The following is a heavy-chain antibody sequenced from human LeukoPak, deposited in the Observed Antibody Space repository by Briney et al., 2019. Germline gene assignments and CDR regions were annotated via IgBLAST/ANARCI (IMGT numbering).Heavy chain of an antibody. CDR3: ARDLGVGSSWYGHFDY. D-gene: IGHD6-13*01. J-gene: IGHJ4*02. Sequence: PGGSLRLSCAGSKFTFSNYWMTWVRQAPGKGLERLSNIKQNRSEKYYVDSVKGRFTISRDNAKNSLYLQMNSLRAEDTAVYYCARDLGVGSSWYGHFDYWGQGTLVTVSS. V-gene: IGHV3-7*01. CDR1: KFTFSNYW. CDR2: IKQNRSEK.